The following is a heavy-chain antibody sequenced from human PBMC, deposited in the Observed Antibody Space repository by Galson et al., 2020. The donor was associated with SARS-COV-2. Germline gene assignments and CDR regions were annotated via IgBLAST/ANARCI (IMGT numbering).Heavy chain of an antibody. Sequence: GGSLRLSCAASGFTFNNCAMTWVRQAPGKGLEWVSAITGGGGIAYYADSVRGRFTISRDTSKNTLYLQMNSLRAEDTAVYYGTKDQGDDFGGQGDYWGQGTLLTVSS. CDR2: ITGGGGIA. D-gene: IGHD4-17*01. CDR3: TKDQGDDFGGQGDY. CDR1: GFTFNNCA. V-gene: IGHV3-23*01. J-gene: IGHJ4*02.